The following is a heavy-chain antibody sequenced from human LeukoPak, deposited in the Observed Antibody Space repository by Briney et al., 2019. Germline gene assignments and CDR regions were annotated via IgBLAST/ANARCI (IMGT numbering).Heavy chain of an antibody. CDR2: ISGSGLST. V-gene: IGHV3-23*01. Sequence: GGSLRLSCAASGFTFNIYVMSWVRQAPGKGLEWVSVISGSGLSTYYADSVKGRFTISRDNSKNTLYLQMNSLKAEDTAVYYCAKEWGSSSGWYFDYWGQGTLVTVSS. CDR3: AKEWGSSSGWYFDY. J-gene: IGHJ4*02. CDR1: GFTFNIYV. D-gene: IGHD6-19*01.